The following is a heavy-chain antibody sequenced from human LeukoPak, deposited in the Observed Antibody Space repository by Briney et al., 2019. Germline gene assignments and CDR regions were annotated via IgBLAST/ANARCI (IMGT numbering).Heavy chain of an antibody. D-gene: IGHD4-23*01. CDR3: ATDRGFNGGNSEYYFDY. Sequence: ASVKVSCKVSGYTLTELSMHWVRQAPGKGLEWMGGFDPEDGETIYAQKFQGRVTMTEDTSTDTAYMELSSLRSEDTAVYYCATDRGFNGGNSEYYFDYWGQGTLVTVSS. J-gene: IGHJ4*02. CDR1: GYTLTELS. CDR2: FDPEDGET. V-gene: IGHV1-24*01.